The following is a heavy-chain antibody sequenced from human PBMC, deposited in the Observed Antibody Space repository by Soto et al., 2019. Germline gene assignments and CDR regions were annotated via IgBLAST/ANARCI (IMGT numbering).Heavy chain of an antibody. D-gene: IGHD5-18*01. CDR3: ARQQGYGWFDP. V-gene: IGHV4-59*08. J-gene: IGHJ5*02. CDR2: MFDTGNI. CDR1: GGSISDYY. Sequence: SETLSLTCTVSGGSISDYYWSWIRQPPGKRLEWIGYMFDTGNINYNPSLRSRLTISVDTSKNQLSLKMTSVTAADTAVYYCARQQGYGWFDPWGQGTLVTVSS.